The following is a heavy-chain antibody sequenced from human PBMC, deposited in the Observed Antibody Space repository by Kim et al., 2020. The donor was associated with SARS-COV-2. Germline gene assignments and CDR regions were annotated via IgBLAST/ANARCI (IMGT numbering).Heavy chain of an antibody. CDR2: T. J-gene: IGHJ5*02. Sequence: TNYAQKFQGRVTMTRDTSISTAYMELSRLRSDDTTVYYCARDTDECWFDPWGQGTLVTVSS. D-gene: IGHD3-3*01. V-gene: IGHV1-2*02. CDR3: ARDTDECWFDP.